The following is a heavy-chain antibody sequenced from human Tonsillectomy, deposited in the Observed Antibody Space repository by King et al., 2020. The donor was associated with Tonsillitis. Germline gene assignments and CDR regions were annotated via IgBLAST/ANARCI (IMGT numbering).Heavy chain of an antibody. CDR3: ASAPTYYDFWSGFKPNWFDP. CDR1: GCTFSSYS. CDR2: ISSSSSTI. J-gene: IGHJ5*02. D-gene: IGHD3-3*01. V-gene: IGHV3-48*01. Sequence: VQLVESGGGLVQPGGSLRLSCAASGCTFSSYSMNWVRQAPGKGVEGGSFISSSSSTIYYADSVQGRFTISRGNAKNSLYLQMNSLRAEDTAVSYCASAPTYYDFWSGFKPNWFDPWGQGTLVTVSS.